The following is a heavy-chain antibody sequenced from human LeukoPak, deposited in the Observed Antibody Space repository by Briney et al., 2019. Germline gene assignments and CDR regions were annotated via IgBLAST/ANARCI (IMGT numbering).Heavy chain of an antibody. D-gene: IGHD3-9*01. J-gene: IGHJ4*02. CDR2: ISYDGSNK. CDR1: GFTFSSYG. Sequence: GGSLRLSCAASGFTFSSYGMHWVRQAPGKGLEWVAVISYDGSNKYYADSVKGRFTISRDNSKNTLYLQMNSLRAEDTAVYYCAKERLELRYFDWLFLDYWGQGTLVTVSS. V-gene: IGHV3-30*18. CDR3: AKERLELRYFDWLFLDY.